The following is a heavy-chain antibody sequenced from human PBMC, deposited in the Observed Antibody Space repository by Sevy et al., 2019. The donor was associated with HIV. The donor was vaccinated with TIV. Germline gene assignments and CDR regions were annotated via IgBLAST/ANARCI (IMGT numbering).Heavy chain of an antibody. Sequence: GGSLRLSCAASGFTISSYAMHWVRQAPGKGLEWVAVISYDGSNKYYADSVKGRFTISRDNSKNTLYLQMNSLRAEDTAVYYCAREYCGGDCYPDYWGQGTLVTVSS. D-gene: IGHD2-21*02. CDR2: ISYDGSNK. CDR3: AREYCGGDCYPDY. CDR1: GFTISSYA. J-gene: IGHJ4*02. V-gene: IGHV3-30-3*01.